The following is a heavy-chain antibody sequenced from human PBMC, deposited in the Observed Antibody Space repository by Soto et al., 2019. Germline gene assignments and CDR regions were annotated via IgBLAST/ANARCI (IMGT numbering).Heavy chain of an antibody. CDR2: IYSGGST. V-gene: IGHV3-66*01. J-gene: IGHJ4*02. Sequence: EVQLVESGGGSVQPGGSLRLSCAASGFTVSSNYMSWVRQAPGKGLEWVSVIYSGGSTYYADSVKGRFTLSRDNSKNTLYLQMNSLRAEDTAVYYCTIDSLYSDHNDFWGQGTLVTVSS. CDR3: TIDSLYSDHNDF. CDR1: GFTVSSNY. D-gene: IGHD4-17*01.